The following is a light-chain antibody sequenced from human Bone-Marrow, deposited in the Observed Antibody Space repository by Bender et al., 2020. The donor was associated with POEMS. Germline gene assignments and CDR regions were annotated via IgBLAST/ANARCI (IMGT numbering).Light chain of an antibody. Sequence: QSALTQPASVSGSPGQSITISCTGTNSDVGSYNLVSWYQHHPDKAPKLIIFEVTKRPSGVSHRFSGSKSGNTASLSISGLRTEDEADYYCQSYDGDTAVFGGGTQLTVL. J-gene: IGLJ7*01. CDR3: QSYDGDTAV. CDR2: EVT. CDR1: NSDVGSYNL. V-gene: IGLV2-23*02.